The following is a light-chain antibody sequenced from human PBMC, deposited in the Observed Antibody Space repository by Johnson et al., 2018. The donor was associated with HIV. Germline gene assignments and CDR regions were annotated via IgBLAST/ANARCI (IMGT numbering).Light chain of an antibody. CDR1: LPKKY. CDR3: GAWDSSLSAHFV. CDR2: DND. J-gene: IGLJ1*01. Sequence: QSVLTQPPSVSVSLGQMARITCSGEALPKKYAYWYQQLPGTAPKLLIYDNDKRPSGLPDRFSASKSGTSATLVITGLQTGDEADYYCGAWDSSLSAHFVFGTGTKVTVL. V-gene: IGLV1-51*01.